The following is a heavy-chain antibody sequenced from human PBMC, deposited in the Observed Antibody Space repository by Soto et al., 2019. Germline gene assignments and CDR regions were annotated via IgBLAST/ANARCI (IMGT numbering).Heavy chain of an antibody. D-gene: IGHD3-22*01. J-gene: IGHJ4*02. CDR2: ISGTGTTR. V-gene: IGHV3-23*01. Sequence: SCAASGFTFSNYAMTWVRQAPGKGLDWVSAISGTGTTRYYADSVKGRFTISRDNSRKTLYLQMNSLTAEDTAVYYCAKDTNYYDSSGFYPSAFDYWGQGTLVTVSS. CDR3: AKDTNYYDSSGFYPSAFDY. CDR1: GFTFSNYA.